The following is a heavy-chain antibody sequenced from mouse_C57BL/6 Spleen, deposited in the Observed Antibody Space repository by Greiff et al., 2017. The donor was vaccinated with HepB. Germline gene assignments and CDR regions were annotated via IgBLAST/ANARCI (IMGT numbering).Heavy chain of an antibody. CDR1: GSTFSDYG. J-gene: IGHJ2*01. CDR2: ISSGSSTI. CDR3: ARISTVVAPFDY. D-gene: IGHD1-1*01. V-gene: IGHV5-17*01. Sequence: EVQVVESGGGLVKPGGSLKLSCAASGSTFSDYGMHWVRQAPEKGLEWVAYISSGSSTIYYADTVKGRFTLSRDNAKNTLFLQMTSLRSEDTAMYYCARISTVVAPFDYWGQGTTLTVSS.